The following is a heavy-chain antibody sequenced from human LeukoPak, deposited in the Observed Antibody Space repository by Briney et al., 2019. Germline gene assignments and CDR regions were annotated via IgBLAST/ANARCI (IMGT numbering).Heavy chain of an antibody. CDR3: ARIYIVVVPAATYFDY. D-gene: IGHD2-2*01. Sequence: SETLSLTCTVSGGSISSGDYYWSWIRQPPGKGLEWTGYIYYSGSTYYNPSLKSRVTISVDTSKNQFSLKLSSVTAADTAVYYCARIYIVVVPAATYFDYWGQGTLVTVSS. V-gene: IGHV4-30-4*01. J-gene: IGHJ4*02. CDR2: IYYSGST. CDR1: GGSISSGDYY.